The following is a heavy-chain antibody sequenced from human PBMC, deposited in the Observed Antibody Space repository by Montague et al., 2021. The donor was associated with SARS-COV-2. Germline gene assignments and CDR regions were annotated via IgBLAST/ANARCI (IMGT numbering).Heavy chain of an antibody. CDR2: IDWDDDK. D-gene: IGHD6-13*01. Sequence: PALVKPTQTLTLTCTFSGFSLNTSGMCVSWIRQPPGKALEWLARIDWDDDKYHSASLKTRLTISKDTSKNQVVLTMTNMDPVDTATYYCARILVAAAGSPFDPWGQGTLVTVSS. J-gene: IGHJ5*02. CDR3: ARILVAAAGSPFDP. V-gene: IGHV2-70*11. CDR1: GFSLNTSGMC.